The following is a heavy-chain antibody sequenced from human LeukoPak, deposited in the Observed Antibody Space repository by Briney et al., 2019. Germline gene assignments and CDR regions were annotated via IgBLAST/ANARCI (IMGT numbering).Heavy chain of an antibody. J-gene: IGHJ4*02. CDR2: IWYDGSNK. CDR3: ARVAYSGYYYSDY. D-gene: IGHD5-12*01. V-gene: IGHV3-33*01. CDR1: GFTFSSYG. Sequence: GGSLRLSCAASGFTFSSYGMHWVRQAPGKGLEWVAVIWYDGSNKYYADSVKGRFTISRDNSKNTLYLQMNSLRAEDTAVYYCARVAYSGYYYSDYWGLGTLVTVSS.